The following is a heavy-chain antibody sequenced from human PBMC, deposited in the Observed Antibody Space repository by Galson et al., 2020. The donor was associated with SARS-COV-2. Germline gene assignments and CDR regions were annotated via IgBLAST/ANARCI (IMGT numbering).Heavy chain of an antibody. D-gene: IGHD3-3*01. CDR3: ASDDFGRTLGEMYYYYGMDV. CDR2: ISSSSSYI. Sequence: GGSLRLSCAASGFTFSSYSMNWVRQAPGKGLEWVSSISSSSSYIYYPASEKGRFTTSRDNAKNSLYLQMNSLRAEDTAVYYCASDDFGRTLGEMYYYYGMDVWGQGTTVTVSS. V-gene: IGHV3-21*01. CDR1: GFTFSSYS. J-gene: IGHJ6*02.